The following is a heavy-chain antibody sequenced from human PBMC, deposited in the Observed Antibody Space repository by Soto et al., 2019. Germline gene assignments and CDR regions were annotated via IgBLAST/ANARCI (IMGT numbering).Heavy chain of an antibody. CDR3: ASGYYYDSSGYPIPIPAGVFDY. V-gene: IGHV3-48*02. D-gene: IGHD3-22*01. CDR1: GFSFSSYS. Sequence: GGSLRLSCAASGFSFSSYSMNWVRQAPGKGLEWVSYISSSSRTIYYADSAKGRFTISRDNAKNSLYLQMNSLRDEDTAVYFCASGYYYDSSGYPIPIPAGVFDYWGQGTLVTVSS. J-gene: IGHJ4*02. CDR2: ISSSSRTI.